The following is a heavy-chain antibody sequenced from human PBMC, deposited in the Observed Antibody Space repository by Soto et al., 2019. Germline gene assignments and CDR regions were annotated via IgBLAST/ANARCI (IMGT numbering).Heavy chain of an antibody. J-gene: IGHJ4*02. Sequence: QVQLVQSGAEVKKPGASVKVSCKASGYTFTSYGISWVRQAPGQGLEWMGWISAYNGNKKYAQKFQGRVTMTTDTSTSTAYMELRSLRADATAVYYCARDLNLGLAAGWGQGTLVTVSS. D-gene: IGHD6-13*01. CDR3: ARDLNLGLAAG. CDR1: GYTFTSYG. CDR2: ISAYNGNK. V-gene: IGHV1-18*01.